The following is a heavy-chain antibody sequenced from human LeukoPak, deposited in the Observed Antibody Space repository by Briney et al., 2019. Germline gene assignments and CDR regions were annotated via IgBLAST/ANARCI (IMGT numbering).Heavy chain of an antibody. Sequence: GGSLRLSCAASGFTVSTSYLTWVRQAPGKGLEWVSVIYSSGTTYYADSVKGRFTVSRDNSKNTVYLQVNSLRADDTAVYYCARGIGGYGGFDNWGQGTLVTVSS. CDR1: GFTVSTSY. J-gene: IGHJ4*02. CDR2: IYSSGTT. D-gene: IGHD6-25*01. CDR3: ARGIGGYGGFDN. V-gene: IGHV3-53*01.